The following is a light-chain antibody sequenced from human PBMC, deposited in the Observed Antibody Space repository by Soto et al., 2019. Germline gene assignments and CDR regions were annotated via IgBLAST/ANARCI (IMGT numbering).Light chain of an antibody. CDR1: QSIGLA. CDR3: QQYDSWPRT. V-gene: IGKV3-15*01. J-gene: IGKJ1*01. CDR2: GAS. Sequence: EIVLTQSPATLSLSPGERATLSCRASQSIGLAIAWYQQKPGQAPRLLIYGASTRATGIPARFSGSGSGTEFTLTISSLQSEDFAVYYCQQYDSWPRTFGQGTKVDI.